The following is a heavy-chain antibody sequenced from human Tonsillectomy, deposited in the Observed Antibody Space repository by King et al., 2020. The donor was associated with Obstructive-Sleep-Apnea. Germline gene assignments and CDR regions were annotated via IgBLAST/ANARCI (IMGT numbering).Heavy chain of an antibody. J-gene: IGHJ4*02. V-gene: IGHV3-30*02. CDR3: AKQCGGDCSVDY. D-gene: IGHD2-21*02. CDR1: GITFTKYG. CDR2: IGHDGSNK. Sequence: VQLVESGGGGVQPGRSLRLSCVLSGITFTKYGMHWVRQVPGKGLEWVAFIGHDGSNKDYADSVKGRFTISRDNSRNTLYLQMNTLRAEETAVYHCAKQCGGDCSVDYWGQRTQVTVSS.